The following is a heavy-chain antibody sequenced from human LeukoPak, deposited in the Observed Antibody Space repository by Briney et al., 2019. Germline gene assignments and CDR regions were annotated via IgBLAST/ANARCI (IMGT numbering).Heavy chain of an antibody. V-gene: IGHV1-18*01. D-gene: IGHD1-26*01. CDR3: ARDQALIHEYSGSCSPFDY. Sequence: ASVKVSCKASGYTFTSYGISWVRQAPGQGLEWMGWISAYNGNTNYAQKLQGRVTMTTDTSTSTAYMELRSLRSDDTAVYYCARDQALIHEYSGSCSPFDYWGQGTLVTVSS. CDR2: ISAYNGNT. J-gene: IGHJ4*02. CDR1: GYTFTSYG.